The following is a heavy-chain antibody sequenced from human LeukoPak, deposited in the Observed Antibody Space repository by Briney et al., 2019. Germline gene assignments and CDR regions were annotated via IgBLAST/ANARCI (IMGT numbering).Heavy chain of an antibody. Sequence: SETLSLTCTVSGGSISSYYWSWIRQPPGKGLEWIGYIYYSGSTNYNPSLKSRVTVSVDTSKNQFSLKLSSVTAADTAVYYCARNKYYYDSSGYFTYAFDIWGQGTMVTVSS. CDR2: IYYSGST. D-gene: IGHD3-22*01. V-gene: IGHV4-59*01. CDR1: GGSISSYY. J-gene: IGHJ3*02. CDR3: ARNKYYYDSSGYFTYAFDI.